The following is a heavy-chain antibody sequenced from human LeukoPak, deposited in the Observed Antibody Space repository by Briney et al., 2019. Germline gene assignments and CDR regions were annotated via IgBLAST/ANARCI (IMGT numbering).Heavy chain of an antibody. D-gene: IGHD2-15*01. Sequence: GGSLTLSCTASGFTFRNYWMHWVRQPPGKGLVWVSLINTDESVISYADPVKGRFTISRDNAKNTLYLQMSSLRAEDTALYYCARDLGYCSGGRCYYYYGMDVWGQGTTVTVSS. CDR2: INTDESVI. CDR3: ARDLGYCSGGRCYYYYGMDV. CDR1: GFTFRNYW. V-gene: IGHV3-74*01. J-gene: IGHJ6*02.